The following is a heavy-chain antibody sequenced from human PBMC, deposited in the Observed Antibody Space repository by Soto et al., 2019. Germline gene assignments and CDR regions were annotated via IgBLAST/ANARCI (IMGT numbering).Heavy chain of an antibody. V-gene: IGHV3-33*01. J-gene: IGHJ4*02. CDR2: IWYDGSNK. Sequence: QVQLVESGGGVVQPGRSLRLSCAASGFTFSSYGMHWVRQAPGKGLEWVAVIWYDGSNKYYADSVKGRFTISRDNSKKTLYLQMNSLRAEDTAVYYCEREGTYCSGGSCYPHFDYWGQGTLVTVSS. CDR1: GFTFSSYG. D-gene: IGHD2-15*01. CDR3: EREGTYCSGGSCYPHFDY.